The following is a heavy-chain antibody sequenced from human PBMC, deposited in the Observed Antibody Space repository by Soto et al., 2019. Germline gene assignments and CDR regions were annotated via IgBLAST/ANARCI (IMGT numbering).Heavy chain of an antibody. CDR1: GFSLSASGVG. Sequence: QITLKESGPTLIKPTQTLTLTCSFSGFSLSASGVGVGWSRQSPGKALEWLALIYWDDDKRYNASLKSRLTISKDPSKNQVVLTMTNMDPVDTATYYCAHSTYIAVAGYFDSWGQGILVPVSS. CDR2: IYWDDDK. CDR3: AHSTYIAVAGYFDS. D-gene: IGHD6-19*01. J-gene: IGHJ4*02. V-gene: IGHV2-5*02.